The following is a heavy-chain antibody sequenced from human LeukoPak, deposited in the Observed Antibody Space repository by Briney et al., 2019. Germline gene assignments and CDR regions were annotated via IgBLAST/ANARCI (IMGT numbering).Heavy chain of an antibody. D-gene: IGHD6-13*01. Sequence: PGGSLRLSCAASGFTVSSNYMSWVRQAPGKGLEWVSVIYSGGSTYYADSVKGRFTISRDNSKNTLYLQTNSLRAEDTAVYYRVRGPGSSWYQADYWGQGTLVTVSS. V-gene: IGHV3-53*01. J-gene: IGHJ4*02. CDR2: IYSGGST. CDR1: GFTVSSNY. CDR3: VRGPGSSWYQADY.